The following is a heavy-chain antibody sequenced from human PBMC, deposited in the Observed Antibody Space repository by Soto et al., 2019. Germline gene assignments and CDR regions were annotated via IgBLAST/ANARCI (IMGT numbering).Heavy chain of an antibody. J-gene: IGHJ4*02. Sequence: QVQLQQWGAGLLKPSETLSLTCAVYGGSFSGYYWTWIRQPPGTGLEWIGEINHSGSTNYNPSLKSRVTMSVDTSKNQFFIKLTSVTAADTAVYYCARDKITGLFDYWAQGTLVTV. D-gene: IGHD2-8*02. CDR3: ARDKITGLFDY. V-gene: IGHV4-34*01. CDR2: INHSGST. CDR1: GGSFSGYY.